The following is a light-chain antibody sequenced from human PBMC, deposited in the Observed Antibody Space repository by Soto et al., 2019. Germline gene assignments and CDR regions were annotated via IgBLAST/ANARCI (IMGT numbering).Light chain of an antibody. CDR1: SSDVGGYNY. V-gene: IGLV2-14*01. Sequence: QSVLTQPASVSGSPGQSITISCTGTSSDVGGYNYVSWYQQHPGKAPKLMIYDVSNRPSGVSNRFSGSKSGNTASLTISGLQAEDEADYYCSSYTSSSKGVFGGGTKLT. CDR3: SSYTSSSKGV. CDR2: DVS. J-gene: IGLJ2*01.